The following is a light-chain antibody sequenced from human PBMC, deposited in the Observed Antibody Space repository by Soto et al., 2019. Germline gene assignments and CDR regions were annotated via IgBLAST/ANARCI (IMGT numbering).Light chain of an antibody. CDR2: RNN. CDR3: AAWDDSLSEV. Sequence: QLVLTQPPSASGTPGQRVTISCSGSSSNIGSNYVYWYQQLPGTAPKLLIYRNNQRPSGVPDRFSGSKSGTSASLAISGLRSEDEADYYCAAWDDSLSEVFGGGTQLTVL. J-gene: IGLJ3*02. CDR1: SSNIGSNY. V-gene: IGLV1-47*01.